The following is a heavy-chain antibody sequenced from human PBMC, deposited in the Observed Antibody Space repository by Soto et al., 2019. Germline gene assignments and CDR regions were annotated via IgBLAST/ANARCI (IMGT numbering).Heavy chain of an antibody. CDR2: ISAYNGNT. CDR1: GYTFTSYG. J-gene: IGHJ5*02. D-gene: IGHD5-12*01. CDR3: ARDGIVATSSGRFDP. Sequence: QVQLVQSGAEVKKPGASVKVSCKASGYTFTSYGISWVRQAPGQGREWMGWISAYNGNTNSAQKLQGRVTMTTDTSTSTAYMELRSLRSDDTAVYYCARDGIVATSSGRFDPWGQGTLVTVSS. V-gene: IGHV1-18*01.